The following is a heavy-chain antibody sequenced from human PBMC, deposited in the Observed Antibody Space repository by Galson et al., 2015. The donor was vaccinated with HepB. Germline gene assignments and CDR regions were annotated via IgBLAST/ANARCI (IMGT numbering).Heavy chain of an antibody. Sequence: SLRLSCAASGFGFDTHAMSWVRQAPGKGLEWISGISGNGDSTFYGDSVKGRFTISRDDSKNMAYLHMRSLKTDDTAVYYCVRLGDLSGYSSRWGQGTLVTVSS. CDR1: GFGFDTHA. CDR2: ISGNGDST. CDR3: VRLGDLSGYSSR. V-gene: IGHV3-23*01. D-gene: IGHD6-13*01. J-gene: IGHJ4*02.